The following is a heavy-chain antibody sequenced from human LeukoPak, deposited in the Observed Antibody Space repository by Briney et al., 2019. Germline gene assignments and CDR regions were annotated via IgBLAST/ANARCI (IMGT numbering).Heavy chain of an antibody. J-gene: IGHJ3*02. Sequence: ASVKVSCKASGYTFTSYDISWVRQAPGQGLEWMGWMNPNSGNTGYAQKFQGRVTMTRNTSISTAYMELSSLRSEDTAVYYCARELYGALLDSATNAFDIWGQGTMVTVSS. CDR1: GYTFTSYD. V-gene: IGHV1-8*01. CDR3: ARELYGALLDSATNAFDI. D-gene: IGHD2-15*01. CDR2: MNPNSGNT.